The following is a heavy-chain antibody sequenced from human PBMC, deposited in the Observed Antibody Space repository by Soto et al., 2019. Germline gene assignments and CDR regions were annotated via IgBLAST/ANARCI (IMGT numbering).Heavy chain of an antibody. CDR1: GGSISSYY. D-gene: IGHD6-19*01. CDR2: IYYSGST. CDR3: ASTAHSSGWNSCGFDY. J-gene: IGHJ4*02. V-gene: IGHV4-59*01. Sequence: SETLSLTCTVSGGSISSYYWSWIRQPPGKGLEWIGYIYYSGSTNYNPSLKSRVTISVDTSKNQFSLKLSSVTAADTAVYYCASTAHSSGWNSCGFDYWGQGTLVT.